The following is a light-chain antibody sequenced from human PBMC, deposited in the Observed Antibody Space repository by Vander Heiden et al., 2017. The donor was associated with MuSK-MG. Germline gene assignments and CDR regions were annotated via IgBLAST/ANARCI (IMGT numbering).Light chain of an antibody. CDR3: QQSDRTTYT. CDR2: AIS. V-gene: IGKV1-39*01. CDR1: QYISSY. J-gene: IGKJ2*01. Sequence: DIQMTQSPSYLSASVGDRVTITCLASQYISSYLNWYRQGPGKAPERLIYAISHLQSGVPSRFSGGGSGTDFTLTINGLQPEDFATYYCQQSDRTTYTFGQGTKLEIK.